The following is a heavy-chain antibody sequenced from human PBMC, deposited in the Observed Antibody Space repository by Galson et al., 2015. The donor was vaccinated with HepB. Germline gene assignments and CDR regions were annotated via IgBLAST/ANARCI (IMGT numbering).Heavy chain of an antibody. D-gene: IGHD4-23*01. CDR1: GYSFTSYG. J-gene: IGHJ5*02. CDR2: INSYNGNT. Sequence: SVKVSCKASGYSFTSYGINWLRQAPGQGLEWMGWINSYNGNTKYAQKFQGRVTMTTDTPTSTVYMELRSLRSDDAAIYYCARDHTVAARDWFDPWGQGTLVTVSS. V-gene: IGHV1-18*01. CDR3: ARDHTVAARDWFDP.